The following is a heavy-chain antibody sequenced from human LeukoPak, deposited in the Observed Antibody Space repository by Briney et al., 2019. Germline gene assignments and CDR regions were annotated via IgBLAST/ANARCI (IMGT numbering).Heavy chain of an antibody. V-gene: IGHV4-34*01. CDR1: GGSFSGYY. CDR2: INHSGST. J-gene: IGHJ6*02. Sequence: SETLSLICAVYGGSFSGYYWSWIRQPPGKGLEWIGEINHSGSTNYNPSLKSRVTISVDTSKNQFSLKLSSVTAADTAVYYCARGGPYYYGMDVWGQGTTVTVSS. CDR3: ARGGPYYYGMDV.